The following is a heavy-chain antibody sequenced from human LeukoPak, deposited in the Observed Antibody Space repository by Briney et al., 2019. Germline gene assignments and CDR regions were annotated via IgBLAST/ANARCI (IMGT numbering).Heavy chain of an antibody. V-gene: IGHV4-39*01. D-gene: IGHD3-10*01. CDR1: GGSISSSSYF. CDR2: IYYSGSS. Sequence: SETLSLTCTVSGGSISSSSYFWGWIRQPPEKGLEWIGSIYYSGSSYYNPSLKSRVTISVDTSKNQFSLKLSSVTAADTAVYYCARHVLHYYGSGSYVLDYWGQGTLVTVSS. J-gene: IGHJ4*02. CDR3: ARHVLHYYGSGSYVLDY.